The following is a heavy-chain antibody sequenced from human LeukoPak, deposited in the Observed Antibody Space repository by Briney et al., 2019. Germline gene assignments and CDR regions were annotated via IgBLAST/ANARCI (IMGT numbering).Heavy chain of an antibody. Sequence: PGGSLRLSCAASGFTYSDYAMTWVRQAPGKGLEWVSTVFGLDHSTSYAASVKGRFTISRDNSKNTLSLQMNSLRAEDTAVYYCAKGPWLAYPYYFDYWGQGTLVTVSS. CDR2: VFGLDHST. V-gene: IGHV3-23*01. J-gene: IGHJ4*02. CDR3: AKGPWLAYPYYFDY. CDR1: GFTYSDYA. D-gene: IGHD6-19*01.